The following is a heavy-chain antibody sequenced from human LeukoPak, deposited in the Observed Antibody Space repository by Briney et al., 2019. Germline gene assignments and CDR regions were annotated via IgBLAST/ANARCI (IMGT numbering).Heavy chain of an antibody. CDR1: GFTFSGAA. V-gene: IGHV3-73*01. Sequence: QPGGSLSLSFVAPGFTFSGAAIHWVRQASGKGLEWVGRIRSKPNNYAAAYGASVKGRFTISRDDSDNTAYLQMNSLKSDDTAVYFCASELRYYFTMDVWGQGTTVTVSS. CDR2: IRSKPNNYAA. CDR3: ASELRYYFTMDV. J-gene: IGHJ6*02. D-gene: IGHD3-10*01.